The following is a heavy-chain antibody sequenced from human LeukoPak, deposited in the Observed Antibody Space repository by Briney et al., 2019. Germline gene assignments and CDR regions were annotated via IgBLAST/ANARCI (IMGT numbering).Heavy chain of an antibody. Sequence: SQTLSLTCTVSGGSISSGGYYWSWIRQHPGKGLEWIGYIYYSVSTYYNPSLKSRVTISVATSKNQFSLKLSSVTAADAAVYYCARAPYKNGDQYYFDYWGQGTLVTVSS. D-gene: IGHD4-17*01. CDR1: GGSISSGGYY. CDR3: ARAPYKNGDQYYFDY. CDR2: IYYSVST. J-gene: IGHJ4*02. V-gene: IGHV4-31*03.